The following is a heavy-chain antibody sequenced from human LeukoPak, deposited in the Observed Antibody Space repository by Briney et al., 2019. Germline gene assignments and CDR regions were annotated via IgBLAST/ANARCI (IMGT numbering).Heavy chain of an antibody. Sequence: GGSLRLSCAASGFTVSSNYMSWARQAPGKGLEWVSVIYSGGSTYYADSVKGRFTISRDNSKNTLYLQMNSLRAEDTAVYYCAREGGYNYVDIFDYWGQGTLVTVSS. V-gene: IGHV3-66*02. CDR3: AREGGYNYVDIFDY. CDR1: GFTVSSNY. D-gene: IGHD5-24*01. J-gene: IGHJ4*02. CDR2: IYSGGST.